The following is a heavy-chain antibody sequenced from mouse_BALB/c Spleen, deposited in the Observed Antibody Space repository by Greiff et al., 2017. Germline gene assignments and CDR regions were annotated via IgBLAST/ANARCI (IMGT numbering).Heavy chain of an antibody. Sequence: DVMLVESGGGLVKPGGSLKLSCAASGFTFSDYYMYWVRQTPEKRLEWVATISDGGSYTYYPDSVKGRFTISRDNAKNNLYLQMSSLKSEDTAMYYCAYGYDGTPFDYWGQGTTLTVSS. V-gene: IGHV5-4*02. CDR2: ISDGGSYT. CDR3: AYGYDGTPFDY. CDR1: GFTFSDYY. J-gene: IGHJ2*01. D-gene: IGHD2-2*01.